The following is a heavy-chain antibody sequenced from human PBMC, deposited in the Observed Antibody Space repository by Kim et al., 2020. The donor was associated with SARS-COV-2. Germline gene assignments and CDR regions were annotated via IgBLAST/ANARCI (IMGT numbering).Heavy chain of an antibody. Sequence: PAHESPVTISIDTAKNQFSLKLSSVTAADTAVYFCARPGSTVGWYYFDYWGQGILVTVSS. D-gene: IGHD6-19*01. J-gene: IGHJ4*02. CDR3: ARPGSTVGWYYFDY. V-gene: IGHV4-39*01.